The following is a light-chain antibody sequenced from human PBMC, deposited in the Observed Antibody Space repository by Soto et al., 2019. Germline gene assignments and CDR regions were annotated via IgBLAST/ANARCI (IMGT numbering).Light chain of an antibody. CDR2: GAS. V-gene: IGKV1-6*01. CDR3: IQDYNYPRT. J-gene: IGKJ3*01. CDR1: QGIRFD. Sequence: IQMTQFPSSLSASVGDTVTITCRASQGIRFDLAWYQQKPGKAPNLLIYGASTLHTGVPSRFSGSGSGTVFTLTISSLQPEHFATYYCIQDYNYPRTFGPGTKVDIK.